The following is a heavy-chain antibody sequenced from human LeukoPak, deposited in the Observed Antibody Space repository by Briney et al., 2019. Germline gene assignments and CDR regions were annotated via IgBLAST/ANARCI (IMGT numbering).Heavy chain of an antibody. D-gene: IGHD6-6*01. CDR1: GYTFTRYD. V-gene: IGHV1-8*01. Sequence: AASVKVSCKASGYTFTRYDINWVRQPTGQGLEGMGWMNPNSGNTGYAQKFQGRVTMTRNTSISTAYMELSNLRSEDTAVYYCARDGSSSSAGHYWGQGTLVTVSS. CDR3: ARDGSSSSAGHY. J-gene: IGHJ4*02. CDR2: MNPNSGNT.